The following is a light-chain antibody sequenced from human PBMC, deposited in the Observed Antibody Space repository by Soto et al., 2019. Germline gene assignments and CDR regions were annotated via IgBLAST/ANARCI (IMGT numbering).Light chain of an antibody. CDR2: EVS. V-gene: IGLV2-14*01. Sequence: QSALTQPASVSGSPGQSITISCTATSSDVGGFSHVAWYQHHPGKAPKLIIYEVSNRPSGVSNRFSGSKSGNTASLIISGLQAEDEAYYYCTSYTSSSTLFGGGTKLTVL. CDR3: TSYTSSSTL. J-gene: IGLJ2*01. CDR1: SSDVGGFSH.